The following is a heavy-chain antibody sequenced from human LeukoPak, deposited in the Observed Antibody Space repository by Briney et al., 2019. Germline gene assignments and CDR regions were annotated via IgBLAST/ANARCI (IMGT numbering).Heavy chain of an antibody. Sequence: ASVKVSCKASGYTFTSYGISWVRRAPGQGLEWMGWISAYNGNTNYAHSLQGRVTMTTDTSTSTAYMELRSLSSDDTAVYYCARDHYYDSSGYYGRDYWGQGTLVTVSP. J-gene: IGHJ4*02. V-gene: IGHV1-18*01. D-gene: IGHD3-22*01. CDR3: ARDHYYDSSGYYGRDY. CDR1: GYTFTSYG. CDR2: ISAYNGNT.